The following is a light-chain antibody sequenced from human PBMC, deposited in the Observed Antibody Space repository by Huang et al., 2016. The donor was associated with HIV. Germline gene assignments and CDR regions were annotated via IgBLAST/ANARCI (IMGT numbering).Light chain of an antibody. CDR2: AAS. V-gene: IGKV1-8*01. CDR1: PGIRSY. J-gene: IGKJ3*01. Sequence: AIRMTQSPSSRSASTGDRVTITCRASPGIRSYLAWYQQKPGNAPKLLIYAASTLQSGVPARFSGSGAGTDFTLTISCRQSEDFATYYCQQYYSYPPTCGPGTKVDIK. CDR3: QQYYSYPPT.